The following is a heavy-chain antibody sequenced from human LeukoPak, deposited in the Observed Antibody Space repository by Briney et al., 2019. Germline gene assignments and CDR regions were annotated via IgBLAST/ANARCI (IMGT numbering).Heavy chain of an antibody. D-gene: IGHD6-19*01. CDR1: GGSFSGYY. J-gene: IGHJ4*02. CDR2: INHSGST. CDR3: ARGLSTGIAVDPFDY. V-gene: IGHV4-34*01. Sequence: PSETLSLTCAVYGGSFSGYYWSWIRQPPGKGLEWIGEINHSGSTNYNPSLKSRVTISVDTSKNQFSLKLSSVTAADTAVYYCARGLSTGIAVDPFDYWGQGTLVTVSS.